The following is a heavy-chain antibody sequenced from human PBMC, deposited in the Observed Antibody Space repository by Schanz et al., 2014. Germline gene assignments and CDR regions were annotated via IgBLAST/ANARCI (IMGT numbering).Heavy chain of an antibody. V-gene: IGHV3-30*18. J-gene: IGHJ6*03. CDR2: VSDDGNKK. CDR3: AKGPYYYYYMDV. CDR1: GFTFSGNA. Sequence: QVHLMESGGGVVQPGRSLRLSCAASGFTFSGNAMHWVRQAPGKGLEWVAVVSDDGNKKYYADSVKGRFTISRDNSKNTLYLQMNGLRGEDTAVYYCAKGPYYYYYMDVWGNGTTVTVSS.